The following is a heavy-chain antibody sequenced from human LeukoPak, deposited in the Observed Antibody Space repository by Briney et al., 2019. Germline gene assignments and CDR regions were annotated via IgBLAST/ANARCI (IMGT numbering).Heavy chain of an antibody. CDR3: ARELVSQNAFDI. D-gene: IGHD5/OR15-5a*01. Sequence: SETLSLTCTVSGGSISSSSYYWGWIRQPPGKGLEWIGSIYYSGSTYYNPSLKSRVTISVDTSKNQFSLKLSSVTAADTAVYYCARELVSQNAFDIWGQGTMVTVSS. CDR2: IYYSGST. CDR1: GGSISSSSYY. J-gene: IGHJ3*02. V-gene: IGHV4-39*02.